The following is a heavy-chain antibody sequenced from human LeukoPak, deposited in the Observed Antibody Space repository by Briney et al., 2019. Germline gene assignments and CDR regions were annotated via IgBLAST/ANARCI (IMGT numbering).Heavy chain of an antibody. V-gene: IGHV3-23*01. CDR3: AKRYSSAWYYFDY. CDR1: GFTFSTYA. Sequence: GGSLRLSCAASGFTFSTYAMSWVRQAPGKGLEWVSAMSGSGGRTYYADSVKGRFTISRDNSKNTLYLQMNSLRAEDTAVYYCAKRYSSAWYYFDYWGQGTLVTVSS. CDR2: MSGSGGRT. J-gene: IGHJ4*02. D-gene: IGHD6-19*01.